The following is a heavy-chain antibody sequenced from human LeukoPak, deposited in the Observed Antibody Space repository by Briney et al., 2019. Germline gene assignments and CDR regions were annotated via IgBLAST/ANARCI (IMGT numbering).Heavy chain of an antibody. D-gene: IGHD6-19*01. Sequence: SETLSLTCTVSGGSISNYYWTWIRQPAGKGLEWIGRIYTSGGTNYNPSLKSRVTMSVDTSTNQFSLKLSSVTAADTAMYYCARAAEYSSGWYLFDFWGQGTLVTVSS. CDR3: ARAAEYSSGWYLFDF. V-gene: IGHV4-4*07. CDR1: GGSISNYY. J-gene: IGHJ4*02. CDR2: IYTSGGT.